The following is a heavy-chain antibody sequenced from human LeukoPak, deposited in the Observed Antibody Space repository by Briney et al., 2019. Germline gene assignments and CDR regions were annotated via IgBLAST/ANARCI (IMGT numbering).Heavy chain of an antibody. CDR2: ISYDGSNK. CDR3: AKRMSGSYYPEY. V-gene: IGHV3-30*18. Sequence: GGSLRLSCAASGFTFSSYGMHWVRQAPGKGLEWVVVISYDGSNKYYADSVKGRFTISRDNSENTLYLQMNSLTAEDTAVYYCAKRMSGSYYPEYWGQGTLVTVSS. J-gene: IGHJ4*02. D-gene: IGHD1-26*01. CDR1: GFTFSSYG.